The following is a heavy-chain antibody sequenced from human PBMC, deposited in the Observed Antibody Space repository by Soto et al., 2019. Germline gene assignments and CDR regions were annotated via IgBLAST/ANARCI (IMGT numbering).Heavy chain of an antibody. CDR1: GGSISSGDYY. CDR2: IYYSGST. V-gene: IGHV4-30-4*01. J-gene: IGHJ5*02. Sequence: NPSETLSLTCTVSGGSISSGDYYWSWIRQPPGKGLEWIGYIYYSGSTYYNPSLKSRVTISVDTSKNQFSLKLSSVTAADTAVYYCARAGAGILLDPWGQGTLVTVSS. CDR3: ARAGAGILLDP. D-gene: IGHD1-26*01.